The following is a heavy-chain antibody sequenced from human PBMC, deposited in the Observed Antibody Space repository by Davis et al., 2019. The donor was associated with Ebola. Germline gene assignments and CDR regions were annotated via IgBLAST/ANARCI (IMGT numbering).Heavy chain of an antibody. CDR1: GYRFTNYW. Sequence: GESLKISCEGSGYRFTNYWIVWVRQMPGKGLEWMGIIYPGDSDTRYSPSFQGQVTISADKSISTAYLQWNSLQASDTAIYYCARPAAPGAHYYAMDVWGRGTTVTVSS. CDR3: ARPAAPGAHYYAMDV. CDR2: IYPGDSDT. D-gene: IGHD6-13*01. J-gene: IGHJ6*01. V-gene: IGHV5-51*01.